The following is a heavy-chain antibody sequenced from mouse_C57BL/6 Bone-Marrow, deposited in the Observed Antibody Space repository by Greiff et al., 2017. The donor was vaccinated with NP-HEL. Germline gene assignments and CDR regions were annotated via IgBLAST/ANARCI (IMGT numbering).Heavy chain of an antibody. CDR1: GYTFTSYW. V-gene: IGHV1-61*01. Sequence: QVQLQQPGAELVRPGSSVKLSCKASGYTFTSYWMDWVKQRPGQGLEWIGNIYPSDSEPHYNQKFKDKATLTVDKSSSTAYMQLSSLTSEDSAVYYCARNYYGSSHYYAMDYWGQGTSVTVSS. CDR3: ARNYYGSSHYYAMDY. CDR2: IYPSDSEP. J-gene: IGHJ4*01. D-gene: IGHD1-1*01.